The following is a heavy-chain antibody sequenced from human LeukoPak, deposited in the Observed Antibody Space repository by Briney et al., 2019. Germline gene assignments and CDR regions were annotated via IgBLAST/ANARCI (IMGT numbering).Heavy chain of an antibody. CDR1: GFTFSSQE. D-gene: IGHD6-19*01. CDR3: AKHYVRGLAVANTDY. J-gene: IGHJ4*02. Sequence: GGSLRLSCTASGFTFSSQELTWARQAPGKGLEWVSSISAGDTYINCADSVKGRFTISGDDSKNTLYLQMNSLRAEDTAVYYCAKHYVRGLAVANTDYWGQGTLVTVSS. CDR2: ISAGDTYI. V-gene: IGHV3-23*01.